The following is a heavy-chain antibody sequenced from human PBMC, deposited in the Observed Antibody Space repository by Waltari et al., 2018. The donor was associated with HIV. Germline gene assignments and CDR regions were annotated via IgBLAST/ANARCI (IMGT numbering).Heavy chain of an antibody. Sequence: QVQLVQSGAEVKKPGASVKVSCKASGYTFTGYYMHWVRPAPGQGLEWMGRINPNSGGTNYAQKFQGRVTMTRDTSISTAYMELSRLRSDDTAVYYCARVVISIGPSAFDIWGQGTMVTVSS. CDR1: GYTFTGYY. J-gene: IGHJ3*02. CDR3: ARVVISIGPSAFDI. V-gene: IGHV1-2*06. CDR2: INPNSGGT. D-gene: IGHD3-10*01.